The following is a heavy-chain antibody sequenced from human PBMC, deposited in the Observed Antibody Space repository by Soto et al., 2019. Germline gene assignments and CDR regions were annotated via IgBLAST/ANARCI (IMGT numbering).Heavy chain of an antibody. CDR2: IKQDGSEK. V-gene: IGHV3-7*01. Sequence: GGSLRLSCAASGFTFSSYWMSWVRQAPGKGLEWVANIKQDGSEKYYVDSVKGRFTISRDNAKNSLYLQMNSLRAEDTAVYYCAREGNIVVVVDAFDIWGQGTMVTVSS. CDR3: AREGNIVVVVDAFDI. D-gene: IGHD2-15*01. CDR1: GFTFSSYW. J-gene: IGHJ3*02.